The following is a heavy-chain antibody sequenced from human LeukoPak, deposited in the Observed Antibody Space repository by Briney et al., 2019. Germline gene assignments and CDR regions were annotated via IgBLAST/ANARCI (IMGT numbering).Heavy chain of an antibody. J-gene: IGHJ4*02. D-gene: IGHD3-10*01. V-gene: IGHV4-30-4*01. CDR3: ARVITMVRARYYFDY. CDR2: IYYSGST. Sequence: SETLSLTCTVSGGSISSGDYYWSWIRQPPGKGLEWIGYIYYSGSTYYNPSLKSRVTISVDTSKNQFSLKLSSVTAADTAVYYCARVITMVRARYYFDYWGQGTLVTVSS. CDR1: GGSISSGDYY.